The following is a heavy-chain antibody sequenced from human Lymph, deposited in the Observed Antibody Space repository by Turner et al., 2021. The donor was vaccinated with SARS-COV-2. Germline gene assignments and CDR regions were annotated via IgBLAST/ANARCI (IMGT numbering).Heavy chain of an antibody. J-gene: IGHJ4*02. Sequence: QVQLVESGGGVVQPGRSRRLSCTASGFTFSSYAMHWVRQAPGKGLEWVSLISYDGSNKYYADSVKGRFTIYRDNSKNTLYLQMNSLRTEDTAVYYCAREMGSGSDYWGQGTLVTVSS. CDR3: AREMGSGSDY. CDR1: GFTFSSYA. D-gene: IGHD3-10*01. CDR2: ISYDGSNK. V-gene: IGHV3-30*04.